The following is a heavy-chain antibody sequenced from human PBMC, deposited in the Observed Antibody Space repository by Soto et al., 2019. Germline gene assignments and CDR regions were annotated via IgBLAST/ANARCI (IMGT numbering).Heavy chain of an antibody. J-gene: IGHJ4*02. Sequence: SETLSLTCTVSGGSISSYYWSWIRQPPGKGLEWIGYIYYSGSTNYNPSLKSRVTISVDTSKNQFSLKLSSVTAADTAVYYCARGPEEFDYWGQGTLVTVSS. CDR3: ARGPEEFDY. V-gene: IGHV4-59*08. CDR2: IYYSGST. CDR1: GGSISSYY.